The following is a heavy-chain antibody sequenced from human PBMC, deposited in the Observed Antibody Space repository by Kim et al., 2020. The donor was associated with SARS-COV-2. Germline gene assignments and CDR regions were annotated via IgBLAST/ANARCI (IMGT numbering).Heavy chain of an antibody. CDR2: IYYSGST. CDR3: ARDLRQWLRGMDV. J-gene: IGHJ6*02. V-gene: IGHV4-30-4*01. D-gene: IGHD5-12*01. Sequence: SETLSLTCTVSGGSISSGDYYWSWIRQPPGKGLEWIGYIYYSGSTYYNPSLKSRVTISVDTSKNQFSLKLSSVTAADTAVYYCARDLRQWLRGMDVWGQGTTVTVTS. CDR1: GGSISSGDYY.